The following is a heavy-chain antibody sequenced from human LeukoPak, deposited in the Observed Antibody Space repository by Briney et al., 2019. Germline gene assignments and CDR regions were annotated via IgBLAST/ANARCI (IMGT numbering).Heavy chain of an antibody. V-gene: IGHV3-48*01. Sequence: GGSLRLSCVASGFTFSSYSMNWVRQAPGKGLEWVSYISSSGSTIYYADSVKGRFTISRDNAKNSLYLQMNSLRAEDTAVYYCARDGDTVLTRGYYYYMDVWGKGTTVSVSS. D-gene: IGHD4-23*01. CDR1: GFTFSSYS. CDR2: ISSSGSTI. J-gene: IGHJ6*03. CDR3: ARDGDTVLTRGYYYYMDV.